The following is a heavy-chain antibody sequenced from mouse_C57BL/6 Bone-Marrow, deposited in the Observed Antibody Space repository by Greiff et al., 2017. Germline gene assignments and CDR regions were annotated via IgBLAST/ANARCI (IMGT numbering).Heavy chain of an antibody. CDR3: ARWLLRWYCDV. V-gene: IGHV5-17*01. Sequence: EVQLQESGGGLVKPGGSLKLSCAASGFTFSDYGMHWVRQAPEKGLEWVAYISSGSSTIYYADTVKGRFTISRDNAKNTLFLQMISLRSEDTAMYYCARWLLRWYCDVWGTGTTVTVSS. D-gene: IGHD2-3*01. CDR2: ISSGSSTI. CDR1: GFTFSDYG. J-gene: IGHJ1*03.